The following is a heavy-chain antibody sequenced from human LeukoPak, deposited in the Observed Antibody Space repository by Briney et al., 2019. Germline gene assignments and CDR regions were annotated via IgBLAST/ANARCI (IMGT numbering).Heavy chain of an antibody. Sequence: AXVKVSCKASGGTFSSYAISWVRQAPGQGLEGMGRVNPNSGGTDYAQKFQDRVSMTRDTSINTAYMELSRLRSDDTAVFYCARLSGDQLRTVDYWGQGTLVTVSS. J-gene: IGHJ4*02. CDR2: VNPNSGGT. CDR1: GGTFSSYA. D-gene: IGHD2-21*02. V-gene: IGHV1-2*06. CDR3: ARLSGDQLRTVDY.